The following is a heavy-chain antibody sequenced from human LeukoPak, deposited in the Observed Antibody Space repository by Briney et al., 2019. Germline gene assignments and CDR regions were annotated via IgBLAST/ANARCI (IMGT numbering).Heavy chain of an antibody. CDR2: ISGSGGST. Sequence: PGGSLRLSCAASGFIFRSYAMSWVRQAPGKGLEWVSGISGSGGSTYYADSAKGRFTISRDNSKNTLYLQMNSLRAEDTAVYYCAKDRDYKSYFDCGAQGPLVTVPS. V-gene: IGHV3-23*01. CDR1: GFIFRSYA. J-gene: IGHJ4*02. CDR3: AKDRDYKSYFDC. D-gene: IGHD4-11*01.